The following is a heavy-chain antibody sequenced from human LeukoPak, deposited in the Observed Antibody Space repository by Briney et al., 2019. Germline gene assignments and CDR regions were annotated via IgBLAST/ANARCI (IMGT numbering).Heavy chain of an antibody. CDR3: ATHPAITGTTNPY. J-gene: IGHJ4*02. CDR2: INPSGGST. CDR1: GFSFTSYY. Sequence: ASVKVSCKASGFSFTSYYMHWVRQAPGQGLEWMGIINPSGGSTSYAQKFQGRVTMTEDTSTDTAYMELSSLRSEDTAVYYCATHPAITGTTNPYWGQGTLVTVSS. D-gene: IGHD1-7*01. V-gene: IGHV1-46*01.